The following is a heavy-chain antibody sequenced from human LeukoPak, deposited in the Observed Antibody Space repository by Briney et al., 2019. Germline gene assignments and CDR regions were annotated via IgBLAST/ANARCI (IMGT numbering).Heavy chain of an antibody. CDR2: IKQDGSEK. CDR1: GFIFSSYA. D-gene: IGHD6-13*01. J-gene: IGHJ4*02. V-gene: IGHV3-7*05. Sequence: PGRSLRLSCAASGFIFSSYAMDWVRQAPGKGLEWVAKIKQDGSEKYYVDSVKGRFTISRDNAKNSLYLQMNSLGAEDTAVYYCARRGTSSSWAHFDYWGQGTLVTVSS. CDR3: ARRGTSSSWAHFDY.